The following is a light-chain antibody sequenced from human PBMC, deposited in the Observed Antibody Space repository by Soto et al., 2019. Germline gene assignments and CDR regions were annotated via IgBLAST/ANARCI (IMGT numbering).Light chain of an antibody. CDR2: DAS. Sequence: EIVLTQSPATLSLSPGERATLSCRASQSVSSYLAWYQQKPGQPPRLLIYDASNRATGIPARFSGSGSGTDFTLTISSLEPEDFAIYYCQQRSHWPPVTFGQGTKLEIK. CDR3: QQRSHWPPVT. J-gene: IGKJ2*01. CDR1: QSVSSY. V-gene: IGKV3-11*01.